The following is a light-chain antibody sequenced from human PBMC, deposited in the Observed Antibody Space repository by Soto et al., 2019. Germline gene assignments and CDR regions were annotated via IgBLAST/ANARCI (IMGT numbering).Light chain of an antibody. CDR1: QSLLHSDGYNY. V-gene: IGKV2-28*01. CDR3: FQALEVPLT. Sequence: EIVMTQSPVSLPVTPGEPASFFCRSSQSLLHSDGYNYLHWYLQKPGQSPQLLIYVASNRASGVPDRFSGSGSGTDFTLKISRVEAEDVGFYYCFQALEVPLTFGGGTKVEIK. CDR2: VAS. J-gene: IGKJ4*01.